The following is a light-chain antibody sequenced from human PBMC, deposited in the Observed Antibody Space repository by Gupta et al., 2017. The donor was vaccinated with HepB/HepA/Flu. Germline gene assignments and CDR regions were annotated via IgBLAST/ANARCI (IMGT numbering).Light chain of an antibody. CDR1: SSQLRNYDF. CDR2: EVT. CDR3: SSYITSSTRV. V-gene: IGLV2-14*02. J-gene: IGLJ3*02. Sequence: QSALTQPASLSGSPGQSITISCTGTSSQLRNYDFVSWFQQHPGKAPKLMIYEVTKRPSGVSNRFSGSKSGNTASLTISGLQTEDEADYYCSSYITSSTRVFGGGTKLTVL.